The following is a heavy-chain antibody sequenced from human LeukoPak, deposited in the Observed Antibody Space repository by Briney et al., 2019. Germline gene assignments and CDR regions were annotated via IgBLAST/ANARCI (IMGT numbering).Heavy chain of an antibody. V-gene: IGHV1-18*01. CDR2: ISANNGNT. CDR3: ARDTKSSFMDV. J-gene: IGHJ6*03. D-gene: IGHD3-3*01. Sequence: ASVKVSCKTTGYTFTSFVIGWVRQAPGQGLEWMGWISANNGNTNYAQKFQGRVTMTTETSTNTAYMELSRLRSDDTAVYYCARDTKSSFMDVWGKGTTVTISS. CDR1: GYTFTSFV.